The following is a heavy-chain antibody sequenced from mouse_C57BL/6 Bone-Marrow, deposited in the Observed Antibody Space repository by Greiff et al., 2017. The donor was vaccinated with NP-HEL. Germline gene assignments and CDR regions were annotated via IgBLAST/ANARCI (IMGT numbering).Heavy chain of an antibody. Sequence: VQLQQPGAELVKPGASVKMSCKASGYTFTSYWITWVKQRPGQGLEWIGDIYPGSGSTNYNEKFKSKATLTVDTSSSTAYMQLSSLTSEDSAVYYCARRSGQLRPRYYFDYWGQGTTLTVSS. J-gene: IGHJ2*01. CDR2: IYPGSGST. D-gene: IGHD3-2*02. CDR3: ARRSGQLRPRYYFDY. V-gene: IGHV1-55*01. CDR1: GYTFTSYW.